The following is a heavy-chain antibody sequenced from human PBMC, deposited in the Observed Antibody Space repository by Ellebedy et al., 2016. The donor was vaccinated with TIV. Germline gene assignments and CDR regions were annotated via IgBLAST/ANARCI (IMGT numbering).Heavy chain of an antibody. Sequence: MPSETLSLTCTVSGGSISSSSYYWGWIRKPPGKGLEWIGSIYYSGSTYYNPSLKSRVTISVDTSKNQFSLKLSSVTAADTAVYYCASKVGYYAGWYFDLWGRGTLVTVSS. CDR1: GGSISSSSYY. CDR2: IYYSGST. V-gene: IGHV4-39*01. J-gene: IGHJ2*01. CDR3: ASKVGYYAGWYFDL. D-gene: IGHD1-26*01.